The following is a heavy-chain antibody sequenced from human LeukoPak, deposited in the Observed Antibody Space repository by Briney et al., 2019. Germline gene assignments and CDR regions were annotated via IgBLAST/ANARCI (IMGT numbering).Heavy chain of an antibody. V-gene: IGHV4-39*01. D-gene: IGHD2-2*02. CDR2: IYYSGST. Sequence: PSETLSLTCTVSGGSISSSSYYWGWIRQPPGKGLEWIGSIYYSGSTYYNPSLKSRVTLSVDTSKNQFSLKLSSVTAADTAVYYCASYCSSTSCYRGLEYFQHWGQGTLVTVSS. CDR1: GGSISSSSYY. J-gene: IGHJ1*01. CDR3: ASYCSSTSCYRGLEYFQH.